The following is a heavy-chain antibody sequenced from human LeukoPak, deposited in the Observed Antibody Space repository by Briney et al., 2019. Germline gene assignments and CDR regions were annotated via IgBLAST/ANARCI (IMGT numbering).Heavy chain of an antibody. Sequence: SETLSLTCAVYGGSFSGYYWSWIRQPPGKGLEWIGEIKHSGSTNYNPSLKSRVTISVDTSKNQFSLKLSSVTAADTAVYYCARLNYYGSGSYEYWGQGTLVTVSS. D-gene: IGHD3-10*01. V-gene: IGHV4-34*01. CDR1: GGSFSGYY. J-gene: IGHJ4*02. CDR2: IKHSGST. CDR3: ARLNYYGSGSYEY.